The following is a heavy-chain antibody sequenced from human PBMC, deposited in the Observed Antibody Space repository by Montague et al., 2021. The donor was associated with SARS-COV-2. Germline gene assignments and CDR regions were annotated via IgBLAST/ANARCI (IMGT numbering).Heavy chain of an antibody. J-gene: IGHJ3*02. V-gene: IGHV4-38-2*02. D-gene: IGHD5-24*01. CDR1: GYSISSGYY. CDR3: ARDRTFRDGYHDAFEI. Sequence: SETLSLTCTVSGYSISSGYYWGWIRKFPGKGLEWIGSIYHSGTTYYNPSLKSRVTISVDTSKNQFSLKMYSVTAADTAQFYCARDRTFRDGYHDAFEILSLGTMVTVS. CDR2: IYHSGTT.